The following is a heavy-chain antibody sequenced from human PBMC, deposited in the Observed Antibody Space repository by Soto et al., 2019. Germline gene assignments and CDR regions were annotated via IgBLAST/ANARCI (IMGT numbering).Heavy chain of an antibody. CDR1: GGSINRYY. CDR2: IYYFGSSGRT. Sequence: QVQLQESGPGLVKPSETLSLTCTVSGGSINRYYWIWIRQPPGKGLEWIGDIYYFGSSGRTSYNPSLKSRVTISVDTSKNQFSLELTSVTAADTAVYYCARAPADWPFDYWGQGSLVTVSS. V-gene: IGHV4-59*01. CDR3: ARAPADWPFDY. J-gene: IGHJ4*02. D-gene: IGHD3-9*01.